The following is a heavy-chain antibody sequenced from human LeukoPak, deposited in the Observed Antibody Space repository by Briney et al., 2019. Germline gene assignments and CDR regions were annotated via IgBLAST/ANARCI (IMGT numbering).Heavy chain of an antibody. J-gene: IGHJ4*02. Sequence: SVKVSCKASGYTFTNYYMNWVRQAPGQGLEWMGRIIPILGIANYAQKFQGRVTITADKSTSTAYMELSSLRSEDTAVYYCATSYSRYSSGYYYLLDYWGQGTLVTVSS. D-gene: IGHD3-22*01. CDR2: IIPILGIA. V-gene: IGHV1-69*02. CDR1: GYTFTNYY. CDR3: ATSYSRYSSGYYYLLDY.